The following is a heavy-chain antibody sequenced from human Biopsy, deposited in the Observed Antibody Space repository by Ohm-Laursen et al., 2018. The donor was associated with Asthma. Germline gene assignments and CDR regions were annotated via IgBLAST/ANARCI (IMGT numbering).Heavy chain of an antibody. CDR3: ARTYYDFLTGQVNDAFAM. V-gene: IGHV1-3*01. CDR2: INAGNGNT. D-gene: IGHD3-9*01. J-gene: IGHJ3*02. CDR1: GYTFINSA. Sequence: ASENVSCKPSGYTFINSAIHWARQAPGQRLECMGWINAGNGNTKYSQKFQGRVTISRDTSTSTAYMDLSSLRSEDTAVYYCARTYYDFLTGQVNDAFAMWGQGTMVTVSS.